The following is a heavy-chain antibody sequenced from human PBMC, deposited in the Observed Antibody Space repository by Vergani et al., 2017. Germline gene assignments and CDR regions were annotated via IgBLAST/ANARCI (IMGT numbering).Heavy chain of an antibody. J-gene: IGHJ4*02. V-gene: IGHV3-21*01. CDR1: GFTFSSYS. D-gene: IGHD3-10*01. CDR3: ARGGINYGSGSYVFDY. CDR2: ISSSSSYI. Sequence: EVQLVESGGGLVKPGGSLRLSCAASGFTFSSYSMNWVRQAPGKGLEWVSSISSSSSYIYYADSVKGRFTISRDNAKNSLYLQMNSLRAEDTAVYYCARGGINYGSGSYVFDYWGQGTLVTVSS.